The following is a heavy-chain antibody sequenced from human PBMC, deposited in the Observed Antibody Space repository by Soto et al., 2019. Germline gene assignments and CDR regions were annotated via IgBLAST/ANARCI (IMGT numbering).Heavy chain of an antibody. CDR3: ARLPENGWCSGGSCYSYYYGMDV. CDR2: IYYSGST. V-gene: IGHV4-59*08. CDR1: GGSISSYY. D-gene: IGHD2-15*01. J-gene: IGHJ6*02. Sequence: SETLSLTCTVSGGSISSYYWSWIRQPPGKGLEWIGYIYYSGSTNYNPSLKSRVTISVDTSKNKFSLKLSSVTAADTAVYYCARLPENGWCSGGSCYSYYYGMDVWGQGTTVTVSS.